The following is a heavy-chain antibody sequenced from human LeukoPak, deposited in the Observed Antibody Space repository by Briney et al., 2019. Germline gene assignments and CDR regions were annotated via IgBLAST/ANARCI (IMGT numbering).Heavy chain of an antibody. V-gene: IGHV1-69*05. J-gene: IGHJ4*02. CDR1: GVTFSSYA. Sequence: SVKVSCKASGVTFSSYAISWVRQAPGQGLEWMGGIIPIFGTANYAQKFQGRVTITTDESTSTAYMELSSLRSEDTAVYYCARVSSIAARQVDYWGQGTLVTVSS. CDR2: IIPIFGTA. D-gene: IGHD6-6*01. CDR3: ARVSSIAARQVDY.